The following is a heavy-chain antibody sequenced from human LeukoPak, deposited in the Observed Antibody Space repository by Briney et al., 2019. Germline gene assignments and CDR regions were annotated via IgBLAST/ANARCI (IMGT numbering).Heavy chain of an antibody. V-gene: IGHV3-23*01. CDR1: GFTFSSSA. Sequence: TGGSLRLSCAASGFTFSSSAMSWVRQAPGKGLEWVSAISGSGGSTYYADSVKGRFTISRDNSKNTLYLQMNSLRAEDTAVYYCAKEGKTRNWNYYQAKAVYWGQGTLVTVSA. D-gene: IGHD1-7*01. CDR3: AKEGKTRNWNYYQAKAVY. J-gene: IGHJ4*02. CDR2: ISGSGGST.